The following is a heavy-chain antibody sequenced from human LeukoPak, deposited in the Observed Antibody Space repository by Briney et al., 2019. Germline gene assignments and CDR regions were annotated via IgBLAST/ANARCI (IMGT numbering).Heavy chain of an antibody. CDR3: AGHLGIAGQKYFDF. V-gene: IGHV5-51*01. CDR1: GYSFTSYW. CDR2: IYPGDSDT. J-gene: IGHJ4*02. Sequence: GGSLKISCKGSGYSFTSYWIGWVRQLPGKGLEGMGIIYPGDSDTRYSSSFQGQVTISADKSISTAYLQWSSLKASDTAMYYCAGHLGIAGQKYFDFWGQGTLVTVSS. D-gene: IGHD6-13*01.